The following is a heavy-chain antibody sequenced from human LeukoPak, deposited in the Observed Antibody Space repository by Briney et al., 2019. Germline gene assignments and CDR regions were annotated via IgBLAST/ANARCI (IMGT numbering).Heavy chain of an antibody. CDR1: GGSISNSY. V-gene: IGHV4-59*08. J-gene: IGHJ4*02. CDR3: ARTLYSRGFCTVDY. Sequence: SETRTLTCIVSGGSISNSYWSWIRQPPGKGLQWIGYIYYSGSTNYNPSRKSRVTISGDTSKNQFSLKLSSVTAADTAVYYCARTLYSRGFCTVDYWGQGTMVTVSS. CDR2: IYYSGST. D-gene: IGHD2-8*02.